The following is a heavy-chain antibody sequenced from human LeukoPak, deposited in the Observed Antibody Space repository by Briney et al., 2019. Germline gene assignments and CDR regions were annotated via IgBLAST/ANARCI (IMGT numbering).Heavy chain of an antibody. CDR1: GFTLSTYS. V-gene: IGHV3-48*04. J-gene: IGHJ4*02. D-gene: IGHD6-6*01. CDR3: ARRRDFDY. CDR2: ISSSGNTI. Sequence: SGGSLRLSCAASGFTLSTYSMNWVRQAPGKGLEWVSYISSSGNTIYYADSVKGRFTISRDNAKNSLFLQMSSLRAEDTAVYYCARRRDFDYWGQGTLVAVSS.